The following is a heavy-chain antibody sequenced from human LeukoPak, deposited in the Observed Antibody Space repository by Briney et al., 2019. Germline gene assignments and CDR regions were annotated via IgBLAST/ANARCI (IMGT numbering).Heavy chain of an antibody. J-gene: IGHJ4*02. V-gene: IGHV3-30*04. CDR1: GFTFSSYA. CDR2: ISYDGSNK. CDR3: AREGHYDSSGCTDY. D-gene: IGHD3-22*01. Sequence: PGGSLRLSCAASGFTFSSYAMHWVRQAPGKGLEWVAVISYDGSNKYYADSVKGRFTISRDNSKNTLYLQMNSLRAEDTAVYYCAREGHYDSSGCTDYWGQGTLVTVSS.